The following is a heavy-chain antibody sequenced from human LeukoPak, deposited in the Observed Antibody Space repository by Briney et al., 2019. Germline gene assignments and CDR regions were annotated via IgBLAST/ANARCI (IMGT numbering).Heavy chain of an antibody. D-gene: IGHD3-3*01. J-gene: IGHJ4*02. CDR2: INPNTGNP. CDR3: ARTYYDFWSGYHKFDY. V-gene: IGHV7-4-1*02. CDR1: GYTFTRNA. Sequence: ASVKVSCKASGYTFTRNALNWVRQAPGQGLDWMGWINPNTGNPTYAQGFTGRFVFSLDTSVSTAYLRITSLKAEDTAVYYCARTYYDFWSGYHKFDYWGQGALVTVSS.